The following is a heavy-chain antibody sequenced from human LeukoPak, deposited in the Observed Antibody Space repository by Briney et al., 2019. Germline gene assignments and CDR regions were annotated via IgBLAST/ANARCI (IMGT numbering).Heavy chain of an antibody. Sequence: PGGSLRLSCAASGFTVSSNYMSWVRQAPGKGLEWVSVIYSGGSTYYADSVKGRFTISRDNSKNTLYLQMNSLRAEDTAVYYCARELYSGSYGFGYWGQGTLVTVSS. CDR2: IYSGGST. CDR1: GFTVSSNY. J-gene: IGHJ4*02. D-gene: IGHD1-26*01. V-gene: IGHV3-53*01. CDR3: ARELYSGSYGFGY.